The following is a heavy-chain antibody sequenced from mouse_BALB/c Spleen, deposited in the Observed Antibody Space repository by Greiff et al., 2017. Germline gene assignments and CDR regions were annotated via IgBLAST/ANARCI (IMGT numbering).Heavy chain of an antibody. CDR2: IDPANGNT. D-gene: IGHD2-12*01. CDR3: TRGLLYDY. V-gene: IGHV14-3*02. CDR1: GFNIKDTY. J-gene: IGHJ2*01. Sequence: VQLQQSGAELVKPGASVKLSCTASGFNIKDTYMHWVKQRPEQGLEWIGRIDPANGNTKYDPKFQGKATITADTSSNTAYLQLSSLTSEDTAVYYCTRGLLYDYWGQGTTLTVSS.